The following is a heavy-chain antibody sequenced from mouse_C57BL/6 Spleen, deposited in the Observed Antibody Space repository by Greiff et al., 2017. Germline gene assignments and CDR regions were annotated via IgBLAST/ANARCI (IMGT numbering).Heavy chain of an antibody. V-gene: IGHV2-2*01. D-gene: IGHD2-5*01. CDR1: GFSLTSYG. CDR2: IWSGGST. CDR3: ARREYSNYPAY. J-gene: IGHJ3*01. Sequence: VQLQQSGPGLVQPSQSLSITCTVSGFSLTSYGVHWVRQSPGKGLEWLGVIWSGGSTDYNAAFISRLSISKDNSKSQVFFKMNSLQADDTAIYYCARREYSNYPAYWGQGTLVTVSA.